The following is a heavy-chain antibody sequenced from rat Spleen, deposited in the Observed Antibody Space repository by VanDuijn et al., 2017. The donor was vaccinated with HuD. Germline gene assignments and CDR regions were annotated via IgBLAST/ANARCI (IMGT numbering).Heavy chain of an antibody. V-gene: IGHV5-7*01. CDR3: ARRNNGVDY. J-gene: IGHJ2*01. Sequence: EVQLVESGGGLVQPGRSLKLSCAASGFTFSDYNMAWVRQAPKKGLEWVATISYDGSSTYYRDSVKGRFTISRDNAKSTLYLQMNSLRSEDTATYYCARRNNGVDYWGQGVMVTVSS. CDR2: ISYDGSST. CDR1: GFTFSDYN. D-gene: IGHD1-10*01.